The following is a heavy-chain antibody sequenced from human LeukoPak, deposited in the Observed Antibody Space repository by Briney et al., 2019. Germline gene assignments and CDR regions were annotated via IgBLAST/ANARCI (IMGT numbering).Heavy chain of an antibody. CDR1: GYTFTSYD. Sequence: APVKVSCKASGYTFTSYDINWVRQATGQGLEWMGWMNPNSGNTGYAQKFQGRVIMTRNTSISTAYMELSSLRSEDTAVYFCARGAYSGNYYSIDYWGQGTLVTVSS. CDR2: MNPNSGNT. J-gene: IGHJ4*02. CDR3: ARGAYSGNYYSIDY. V-gene: IGHV1-8*01. D-gene: IGHD1-26*01.